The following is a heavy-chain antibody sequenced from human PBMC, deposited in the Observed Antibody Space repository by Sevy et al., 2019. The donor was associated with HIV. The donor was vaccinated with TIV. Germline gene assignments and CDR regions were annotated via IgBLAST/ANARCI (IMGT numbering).Heavy chain of an antibody. J-gene: IGHJ4*02. Sequence: GGSLRLSCAASGFTVSSNYMSWVRQAPGKGLEWVGRIKSKTDGGTTDYAAPVKGRFTISRDDSKNTLYLQMNSLKTEDTAVYYCTTELDYDFWSGYYTAIDYWGQGTLVTVSS. CDR3: TTELDYDFWSGYYTAIDY. D-gene: IGHD3-3*01. CDR1: GFTVSSNY. V-gene: IGHV3-15*01. CDR2: IKSKTDGGTT.